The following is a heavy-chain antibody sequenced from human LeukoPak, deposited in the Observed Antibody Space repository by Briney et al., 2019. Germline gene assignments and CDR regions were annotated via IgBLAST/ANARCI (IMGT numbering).Heavy chain of an antibody. D-gene: IGHD6-19*01. CDR1: GFTFSNYR. J-gene: IGHJ4*02. CDR3: ASLLSPGWYSFES. V-gene: IGHV3-21*01. Sequence: PGGSLRLSCAASGFTFSNYRMNWVRQAPGKGLEWVSAIASDGKSTFYADSVKGRFIISRDNAKNSLDLQMNSLRADDTAVYYCASLLSPGWYSFESWGQGTLVIVSS. CDR2: IASDGKST.